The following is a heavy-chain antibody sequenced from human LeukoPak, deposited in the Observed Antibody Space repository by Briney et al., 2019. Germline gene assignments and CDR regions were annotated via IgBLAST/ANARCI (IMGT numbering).Heavy chain of an antibody. CDR3: AKDYDSGSFPFGYYMDV. J-gene: IGHJ6*03. D-gene: IGHD3-10*01. Sequence: PGRSLRLSCAASGFTFSSYGMHWVRQAPGKGLEWVAVIWYDGSNKYYADSVKGRFTISRDNSKNTLYLQMSSLRAEDTAVYYCAKDYDSGSFPFGYYMDVWGKGTTVTVSS. CDR1: GFTFSSYG. V-gene: IGHV3-33*06. CDR2: IWYDGSNK.